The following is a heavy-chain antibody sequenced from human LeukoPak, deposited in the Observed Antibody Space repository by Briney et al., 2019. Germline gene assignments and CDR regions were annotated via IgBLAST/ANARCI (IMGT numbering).Heavy chain of an antibody. D-gene: IGHD3-3*01. CDR2: MSGSGSST. CDR3: GRSGDFWSGSGVAY. CDR1: GFTFNTYA. V-gene: IGHV3-23*01. Sequence: GGSLRLSCAASGFTFNTYAMSWVRQAPGKGLEWVSSMSGSGSSTYYADSVKGRFTISRDNAKNTLFLQMNSLRAEDTAVYYCGRSGDFWSGSGVAYWGQGTLVTVSS. J-gene: IGHJ4*02.